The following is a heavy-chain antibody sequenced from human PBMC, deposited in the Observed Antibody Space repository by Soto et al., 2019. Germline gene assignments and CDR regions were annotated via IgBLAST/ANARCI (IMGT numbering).Heavy chain of an antibody. V-gene: IGHV4-39*07. J-gene: IGHJ4*02. D-gene: IGHD2-15*01. CDR3: AQRTPRTVLYDY. CDR2: IYYSGST. Sequence: SETLSLTCTVSGGSISSSSYYWGWIRQPPGKGLEWIGSIYYSGSTYYNPSLKSRVTISVDTSKNQFSLKLSSVTAADTAVYYCAQRTPRTVLYDYWGQGTLVTVSS. CDR1: GGSISSSSYY.